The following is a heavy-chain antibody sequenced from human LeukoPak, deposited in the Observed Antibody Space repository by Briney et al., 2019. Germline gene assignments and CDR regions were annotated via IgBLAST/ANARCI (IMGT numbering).Heavy chain of an antibody. CDR3: ARGGEHYESSGYYVDY. D-gene: IGHD3-22*01. J-gene: IGHJ4*02. CDR1: GFTFDKYG. V-gene: IGHV3-20*04. Sequence: GGSLRLSCAASGFTFDKYGKSWVRQAPGEGLEWVSTINWSGGKTGYADSVKGRFTISRDNAKNSLSLQMNSVRAEDTAFYYCARGGEHYESSGYYVDYWGQGTLVTVSS. CDR2: INWSGGKT.